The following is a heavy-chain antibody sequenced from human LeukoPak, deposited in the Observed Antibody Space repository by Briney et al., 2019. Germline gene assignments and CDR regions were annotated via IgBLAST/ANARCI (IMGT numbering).Heavy chain of an antibody. J-gene: IGHJ4*02. CDR3: ARSIIRYFAGGDSFDY. V-gene: IGHV4-34*01. D-gene: IGHD3-9*01. Sequence: SSESLSLTCAVYGGSFIGYYWSWIRQPPGKGLEWIGEINHSGSTNYNPSLKSRVTISVDTSKNQFSLKLSSVTAADTAVYYCARSIIRYFAGGDSFDYWGQGTLVTVSS. CDR2: INHSGST. CDR1: GGSFIGYY.